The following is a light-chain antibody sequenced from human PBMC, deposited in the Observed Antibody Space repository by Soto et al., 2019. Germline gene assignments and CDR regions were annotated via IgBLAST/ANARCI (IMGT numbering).Light chain of an antibody. CDR1: QSVTTNY. CDR3: QHYGGSPLYT. V-gene: IGKV3-20*01. J-gene: IGKJ2*01. CDR2: GVT. Sequence: IVLTQSPGTLSLSPGERATLTCRASQSVTTNYLAWYQQKPGQAPRLLIYGVTSRATGIPDRFSGSGSGTDFTLTITRLEPEDFAVYYCQHYGGSPLYTFGQGTKLEI.